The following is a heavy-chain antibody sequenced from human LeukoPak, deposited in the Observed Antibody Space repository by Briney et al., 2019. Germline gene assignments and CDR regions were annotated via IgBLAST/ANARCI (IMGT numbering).Heavy chain of an antibody. CDR3: ARGLGPFFDY. V-gene: IGHV3-21*01. CDR2: ISSSSSYI. Sequence: PGGSLILSCAASGFTFSNAWMSWVRQAPGKGLEWVSSISSSSSYIYYADSVKGRFTISRDNAKNSLYLQMNSLRAEDTAVYYCARGLGPFFDYWGQGTLVTVSS. CDR1: GFTFSNAW. J-gene: IGHJ4*02.